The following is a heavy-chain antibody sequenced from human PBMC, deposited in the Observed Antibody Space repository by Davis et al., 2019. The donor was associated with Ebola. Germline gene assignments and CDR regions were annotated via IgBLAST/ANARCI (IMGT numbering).Heavy chain of an antibody. J-gene: IGHJ6*04. CDR2: INPNSGGT. D-gene: IGHD2-15*01. CDR3: AREDRPPSRYYGMDV. CDR1: GYTFTGYY. V-gene: IGHV1-2*06. Sequence: AASVKVSCKASGYTFTGYYMHWVRQAPGQGLEWMGRINPNSGGTNYAQKFQGRVTMTRDTSISTAYMELSRLRSDDTAVYYCAREDRPPSRYYGMDVWGKGTTVTVSS.